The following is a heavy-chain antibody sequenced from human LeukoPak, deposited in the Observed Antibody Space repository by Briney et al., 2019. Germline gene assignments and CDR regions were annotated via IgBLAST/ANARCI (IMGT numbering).Heavy chain of an antibody. V-gene: IGHV3-23*01. D-gene: IGHD3-22*01. J-gene: IGHJ6*02. CDR1: GFTLCSYA. Sequence: GGSLTLPCAASGFTLCSYAIICLPPAPGGGLEGFLGRCGSGGSTYYEDPVHDRFTISRDNSKNTLYMQMNSLRAEDTAVDFCAKGHLPMTLRMDVWGQGTTVTVSS. CDR3: AKGHLPMTLRMDV. CDR2: RCGSGGST.